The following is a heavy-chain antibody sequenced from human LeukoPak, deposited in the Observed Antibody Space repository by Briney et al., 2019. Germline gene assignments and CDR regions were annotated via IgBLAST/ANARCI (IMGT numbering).Heavy chain of an antibody. Sequence: PSETLSLTCTVSGGSISSSSYYWGWIRQPPGKGLEWIGSIYHSGSTYYNPSLKSRVTISVDTSKNQFSLKLSSVTAADTAVYYCARGPRAGTAKYYFDYWGQGTLVTVSS. CDR1: GGSISSSSYY. D-gene: IGHD3-10*01. V-gene: IGHV4-39*07. J-gene: IGHJ4*02. CDR3: ARGPRAGTAKYYFDY. CDR2: IYHSGST.